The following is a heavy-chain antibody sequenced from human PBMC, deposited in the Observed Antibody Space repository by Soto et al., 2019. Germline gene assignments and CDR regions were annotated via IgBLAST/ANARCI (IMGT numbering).Heavy chain of an antibody. CDR3: SMVDNYFTTTPQYV. V-gene: IGHV1-18*01. CDR1: GYIFVNYG. Sequence: QVQLVQSGDEVRKPGSSVKVSCKASGYIFVNYGIDWVRQPTGQVLEWMGWISPYSGNTHYASKVQGRLTMTTNTYTSTAYMDLWSLTSYDTAVYYCSMVDNYFTTTPQYVLDQGTTVTFSS. CDR2: ISPYSGNT. J-gene: IGHJ6*02. D-gene: IGHD5-12*01.